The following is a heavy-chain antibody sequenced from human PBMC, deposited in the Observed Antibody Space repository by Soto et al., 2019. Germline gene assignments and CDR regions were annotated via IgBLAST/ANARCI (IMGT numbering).Heavy chain of an antibody. Sequence: ASVKVSCKASGYTFTSYGISWVRQAPGQGLEWMGWISAYNGNTNYAQKLQGRVTMTTDTSTSTAYMELRSLRSDDTAVYYCARVLAARSYYYYGMDVRGQGTTVTVSS. V-gene: IGHV1-18*01. D-gene: IGHD6-6*01. CDR3: ARVLAARSYYYYGMDV. CDR2: ISAYNGNT. CDR1: GYTFTSYG. J-gene: IGHJ6*02.